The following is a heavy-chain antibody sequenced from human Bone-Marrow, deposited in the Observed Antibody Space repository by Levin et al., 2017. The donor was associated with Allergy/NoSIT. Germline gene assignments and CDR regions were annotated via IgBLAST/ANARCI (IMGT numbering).Heavy chain of an antibody. CDR3: ARGACSRTSCLDS. CDR2: INSDGSDT. Sequence: PGESLKISCAASGFTFSSYWMHWVRQIPGMGLEWVSHINSDGSDTNYADSVKGRFTFSRDNARNTMYLQMASQRVEDTAVYYCARGACSRTSCLDSWGQGTLVTVSS. D-gene: IGHD2-2*01. V-gene: IGHV3-74*01. CDR1: GFTFSSYW. J-gene: IGHJ5*01.